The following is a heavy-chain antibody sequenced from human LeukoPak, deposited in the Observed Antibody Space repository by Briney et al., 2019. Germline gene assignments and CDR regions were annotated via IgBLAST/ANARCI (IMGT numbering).Heavy chain of an antibody. Sequence: GRSLRLSCAASGFTFSSYGMHWVRQAPGKGLEWVAVISYDGSNKCYADSVKGRFTISRDNSKNTLYLQMNSLRAEDTAVYYCAKDPRYCSSTSCYYYGMDVWGKGTTVTVSS. CDR2: ISYDGSNK. J-gene: IGHJ6*04. CDR1: GFTFSSYG. D-gene: IGHD2-2*01. V-gene: IGHV3-30*18. CDR3: AKDPRYCSSTSCYYYGMDV.